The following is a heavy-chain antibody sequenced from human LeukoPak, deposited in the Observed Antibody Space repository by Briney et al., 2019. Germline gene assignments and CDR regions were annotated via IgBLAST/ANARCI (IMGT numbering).Heavy chain of an antibody. V-gene: IGHV1-2*02. D-gene: IGHD5-12*01. J-gene: IGHJ3*02. Sequence: PGASVTVSCKASGYTFTGYYMHWVRQAPGQGLEGMGWINLNSGGTNYAKKFQGRVTMTWDTSISTAYMELSRLRSDDTAVYYCARFLIVEMATNKPRPFDIWGQGTMVTVSS. CDR2: INLNSGGT. CDR3: ARFLIVEMATNKPRPFDI. CDR1: GYTFTGYY.